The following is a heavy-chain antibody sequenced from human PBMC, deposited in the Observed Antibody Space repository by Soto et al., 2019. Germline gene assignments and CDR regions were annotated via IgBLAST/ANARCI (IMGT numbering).Heavy chain of an antibody. CDR2: IYYSGST. J-gene: IGHJ4*02. CDR1: GGSISSGDYY. Sequence: SETLSLTCTVSGGSISSGDYYWIWIRHPPGKGLEWIGYIYYSGSTYYNPSLKSRVTISVDTSKNQFSLKLSSVTAADTAVYYCARAVRKYSSSWYLDYWGQGTLVTVSS. D-gene: IGHD6-13*01. V-gene: IGHV4-30-4*01. CDR3: ARAVRKYSSSWYLDY.